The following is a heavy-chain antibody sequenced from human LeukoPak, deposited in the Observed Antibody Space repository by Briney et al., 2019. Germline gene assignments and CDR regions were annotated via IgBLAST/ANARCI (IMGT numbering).Heavy chain of an antibody. CDR1: GGSISSSNYY. D-gene: IGHD2-21*02. CDR3: ARRSYCGGDCYSLDY. CDR2: IYYSGST. Sequence: PSETLSLTCTVSGGSISSSNYYWGWIRQPPGKGLEWIGSIYYSGSTYYNPSLKSRVTISVDTSKNQFSLKLSSVTAADTAVYYCARRSYCGGDCYSLDYWGQGTLVTVSS. J-gene: IGHJ4*02. V-gene: IGHV4-39*01.